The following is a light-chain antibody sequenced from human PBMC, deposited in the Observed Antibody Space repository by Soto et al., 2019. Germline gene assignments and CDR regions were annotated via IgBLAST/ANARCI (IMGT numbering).Light chain of an antibody. J-gene: IGKJ4*01. CDR1: QSVSSSY. CDR3: QQCGSSPLT. Sequence: EIVLTQSPGTLSLSPGERATLSCRASQSVSSSYLAWYQRKPGQAPRLLIYGASSRATGIPDRFSGSGSGTAFTLTISRLEPEDFAVYYCQQCGSSPLTFDGGTKVEIK. V-gene: IGKV3-20*01. CDR2: GAS.